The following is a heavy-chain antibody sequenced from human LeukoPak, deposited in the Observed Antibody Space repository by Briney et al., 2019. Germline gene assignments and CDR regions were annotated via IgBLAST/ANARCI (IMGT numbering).Heavy chain of an antibody. CDR1: AFTFSDYY. CDR2: ISSTSSTR. CDR3: ARQWGWFTSGWWLDTFDV. Sequence: PGGSLRLSCAASAFTFSDYYMSWVRQAPGKGLAWVSYISSTSSTRYYADSVKGRFTISRDNAKNSLYLQTDSLRAEDTAVYYCARQWGWFTSGWWLDTFDVWGQGSMVIVSS. J-gene: IGHJ3*01. V-gene: IGHV3-11*04. D-gene: IGHD6-19*01.